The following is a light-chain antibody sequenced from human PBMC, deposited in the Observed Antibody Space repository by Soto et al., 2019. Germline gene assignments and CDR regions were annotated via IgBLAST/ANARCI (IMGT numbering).Light chain of an antibody. CDR3: TSYVGSDIWV. CDR2: EVS. CDR1: SSDVGAYKY. J-gene: IGLJ3*02. V-gene: IGLV2-8*01. Sequence: QSALTQPPSASGSPGQSVTISCTGTSSDVGAYKYVSWYQQYLGKAPKLMIYEVSKRPSGVPDRFSGSKSGNTASLTVSGLQAEDEADYYGTSYVGSDIWVFGGGTKLTVL.